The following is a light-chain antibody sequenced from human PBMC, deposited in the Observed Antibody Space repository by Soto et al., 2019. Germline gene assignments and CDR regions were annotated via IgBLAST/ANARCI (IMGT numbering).Light chain of an antibody. Sequence: QSVLTQPPSVSGAPGQRITISCTGSSSNIGAGFDVAWYQQLPGAAPKLLIYGNSNRPSGVPDRFSGSKSGTSASLAITGLQAEDGADYYCQSYDSSLTGSGVFGTGTKVTVL. CDR3: QSYDSSLTGSGV. CDR1: SSNIGAGFD. CDR2: GNS. J-gene: IGLJ1*01. V-gene: IGLV1-40*01.